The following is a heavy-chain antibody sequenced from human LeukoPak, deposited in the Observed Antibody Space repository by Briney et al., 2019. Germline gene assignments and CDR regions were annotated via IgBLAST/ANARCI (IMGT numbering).Heavy chain of an antibody. V-gene: IGHV4-59*01. CDR3: AGAKWELPNNWFDP. Sequence: SETLSLTCTVSGGSISSYYWSWIRQPPGKGLEWIGYIYYSGSTNYNPSLKSRVTISVDTSKNQFSLKLSSVTAADTAVYYCAGAKWELPNNWFDPWGQGTLVTVSS. D-gene: IGHD1-26*01. J-gene: IGHJ5*02. CDR1: GGSISSYY. CDR2: IYYSGST.